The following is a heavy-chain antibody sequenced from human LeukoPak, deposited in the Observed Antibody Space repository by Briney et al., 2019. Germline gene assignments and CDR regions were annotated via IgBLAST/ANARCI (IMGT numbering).Heavy chain of an antibody. J-gene: IGHJ4*02. CDR3: AREPSNYYDSSGYYPP. Sequence: ASVKVSCKASGYTFTDYYMHWVRQAPGQGLEWMGWINPNSGGTNYAQKFQGRVTMTRDTSISTAYMELSRLRSDDTAVYYCAREPSNYYDSSGYYPPWGQGTLVTVSS. CDR1: GYTFTDYY. CDR2: INPNSGGT. D-gene: IGHD3-22*01. V-gene: IGHV1-2*02.